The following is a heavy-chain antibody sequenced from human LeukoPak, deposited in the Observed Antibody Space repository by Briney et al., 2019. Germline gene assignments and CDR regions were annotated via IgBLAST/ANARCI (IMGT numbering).Heavy chain of an antibody. CDR3: AKDRAYYYDSSGYYGY. D-gene: IGHD3-22*01. CDR2: ISGSGGST. J-gene: IGHJ4*02. Sequence: GGSLRLSCAASGFTFSSYAMSWVRQAPGKGLEWVSAISGSGGSTYYADSVKGRFTISRDNSKNTLYLQMNSLRAEDTAVYYCAKDRAYYYDSSGYYGYWGQGTLVTVSS. V-gene: IGHV3-23*01. CDR1: GFTFSSYA.